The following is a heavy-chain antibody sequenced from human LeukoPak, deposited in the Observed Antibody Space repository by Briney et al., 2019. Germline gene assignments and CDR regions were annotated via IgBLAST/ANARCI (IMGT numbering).Heavy chain of an antibody. CDR1: GFTFSSYG. D-gene: IGHD4-23*01. V-gene: IGHV3-30*18. Sequence: GGSLRLSCAASGFTFSSYGMHWVRQAPGKGLEWVAVISYDGDNKYFADSVKGRFAISRDNSKNTLYLQMNSLRGEDTAVYYCAKDYGGIPLDYWGQGTLVTVSS. CDR3: AKDYGGIPLDY. CDR2: ISYDGDNK. J-gene: IGHJ4*02.